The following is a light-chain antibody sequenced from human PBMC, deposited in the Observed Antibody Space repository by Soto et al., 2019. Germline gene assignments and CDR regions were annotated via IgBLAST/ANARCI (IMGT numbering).Light chain of an antibody. CDR1: SSDVGGYNY. J-gene: IGLJ1*01. CDR2: DVS. Sequence: QSVLTQPASVSGSPGQSITISCTGTSSDVGGYNYVSWYQQHPGKAPKLMIYDVSNRPSGVSNRFSGSKSGNTASLTISGLQAEDEADYYCSSYTRSSTDVFGTGTKSPS. V-gene: IGLV2-14*01. CDR3: SSYTRSSTDV.